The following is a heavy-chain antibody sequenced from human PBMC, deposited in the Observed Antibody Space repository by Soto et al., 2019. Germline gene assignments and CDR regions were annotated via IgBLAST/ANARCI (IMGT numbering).Heavy chain of an antibody. V-gene: IGHV4-59*01. D-gene: IGHD2-2*01. CDR1: GGSISSYY. Sequence: QVQLQESGPGLVKPSETLSLTCTVSGGSISSYYWSWIRQPPGKGLEWIGYIYYSGSINYNPSLKSRVTISVDTSKNQFSLKLSSVTAADTAVYYCARGGLGYCSSTSCYFSYYYYMDVWGKGTTVTVSS. CDR3: ARGGLGYCSSTSCYFSYYYYMDV. CDR2: IYYSGSI. J-gene: IGHJ6*03.